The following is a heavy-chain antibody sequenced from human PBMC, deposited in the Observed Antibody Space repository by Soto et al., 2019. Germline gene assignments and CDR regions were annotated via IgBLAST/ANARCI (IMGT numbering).Heavy chain of an antibody. CDR3: ARDPNYYGSGSYNPYYYYYGMDV. V-gene: IGHV3-23*01. CDR2: ISGSGGST. Sequence: GGSLRLSCAASGFTFSSYAMSWVRQAPGKGLEWVSAISGSGGSTNYADSVKGRFTISRDNAKNTLYLQMNSLRAEDTAVYYCARDPNYYGSGSYNPYYYYYGMDVWGQGTTVTVSS. D-gene: IGHD3-10*01. J-gene: IGHJ6*02. CDR1: GFTFSSYA.